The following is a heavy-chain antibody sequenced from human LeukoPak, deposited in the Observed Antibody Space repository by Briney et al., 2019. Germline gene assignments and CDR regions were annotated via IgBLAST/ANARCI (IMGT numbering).Heavy chain of an antibody. CDR2: IKFHGHET. D-gene: IGHD2-8*01. CDR1: GFTFNRDW. Sequence: GGSLRLSCTASGFTFNRDWTAWVRQAPGKGLEWVAFIKFHGHETFYADSVGGRFTFSRDNSRNTSYLQMNSLRSEDTAVYYCAREAPICTNADCRTGFDYWGQGTLVAVSS. CDR3: AREAPICTNADCRTGFDY. J-gene: IGHJ4*02. V-gene: IGHV3-7*01.